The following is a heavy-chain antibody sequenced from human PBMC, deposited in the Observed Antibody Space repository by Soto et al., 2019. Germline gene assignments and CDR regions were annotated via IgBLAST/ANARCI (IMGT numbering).Heavy chain of an antibody. D-gene: IGHD2-2*01. Sequence: GGSLRLSCAASGFTFSNYGMHWVRQAPGKGLEWVALIWFDGSDKYYADSVRGRFTLSRDNSKNTVYLQMNSLRAEDTAVYYCARLYCSSQRCYSVGAFDIRGQGTMVTV. CDR3: ARLYCSSQRCYSVGAFDI. CDR2: IWFDGSDK. V-gene: IGHV3-33*03. J-gene: IGHJ3*02. CDR1: GFTFSNYG.